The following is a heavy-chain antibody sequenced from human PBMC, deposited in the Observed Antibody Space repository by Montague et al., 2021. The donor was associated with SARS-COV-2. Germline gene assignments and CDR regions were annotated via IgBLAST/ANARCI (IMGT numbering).Heavy chain of an antibody. D-gene: IGHD2-2*01. V-gene: IGHV4-39*01. CDR2: IYYSGST. CDR3: ARHLGDWFIVVVPSWFDP. Sequence: SETLSLTCTVSGGSISSSSYYWGWIRQPPGKGLEWIGNIYYSGSTYYDPSLKSRVTISADTSKNQFSLKLRSVTAADTAVYYCARHLGDWFIVVVPSWFDPWGQGTLVTVSS. CDR1: GGSISSSSYY. J-gene: IGHJ5*02.